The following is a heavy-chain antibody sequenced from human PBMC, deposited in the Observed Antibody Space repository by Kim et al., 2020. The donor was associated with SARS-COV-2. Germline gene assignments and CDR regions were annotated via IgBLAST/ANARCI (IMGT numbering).Heavy chain of an antibody. CDR3: ARGLRNGDYYDSSGSWDY. CDR1: GDSVSSNSAA. J-gene: IGHJ4*02. Sequence: SQTLSLTCAISGDSVSSNSAAWNWIRQSPSRGLEWLGRTYYRSKWYNDYAVSVKSRITINPDTSKNQFSLQLNSVTPEDTAVYYCARGLRNGDYYDSSGSWDYWGQGTLVTVSS. CDR2: TYYRSKWYN. V-gene: IGHV6-1*01. D-gene: IGHD3-22*01.